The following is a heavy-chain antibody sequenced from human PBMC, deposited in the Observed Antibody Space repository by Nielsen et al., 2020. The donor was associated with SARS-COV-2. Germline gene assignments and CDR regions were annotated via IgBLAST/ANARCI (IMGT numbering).Heavy chain of an antibody. CDR3: ARDSSGTYRRVDY. CDR1: GYTFTNNY. Sequence: ASVKVSRKASGYTFTNNYMHWVRQAPGQGPEWMGLINPTNGGTTYAQKFLGTVTMTRDTSTSTVYMELSSLRSDDTAVYYCARDSSGTYRRVDYWGQGTLVTVSS. J-gene: IGHJ4*02. V-gene: IGHV1-46*01. CDR2: INPTNGGT. D-gene: IGHD3-22*01.